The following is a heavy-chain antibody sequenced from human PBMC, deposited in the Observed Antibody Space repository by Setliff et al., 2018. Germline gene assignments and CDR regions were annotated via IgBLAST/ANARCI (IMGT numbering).Heavy chain of an antibody. Sequence: SETLSLTCSVSGTSLDSIANGNQFWGWIRQPAGKGLEWLGQIFMSGSTDYDPSFESRVTISLDMSKNQFFLDLPSVTAADTGVYYCVRAPVYCSGDCYPRYFDAWGQGTLVAVSS. V-gene: IGHV4-61*09. CDR3: VRAPVYCSGDCYPRYFDA. CDR1: GTSLDSIANGNQF. D-gene: IGHD2-21*01. CDR2: IFMSGST. J-gene: IGHJ5*02.